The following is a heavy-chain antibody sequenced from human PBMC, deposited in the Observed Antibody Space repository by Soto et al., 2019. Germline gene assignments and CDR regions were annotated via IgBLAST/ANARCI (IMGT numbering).Heavy chain of an antibody. CDR2: ISASGGNT. Sequence: PGGSLRLSCAASGFTFNTYAMSWVRQAPGKGLEWVSTISASGGNTYYPDSVKGRFTVFRDESKNTLYLQMNSLRAEDTAIYYCAKRTSPSGAYFDYWGQGTLVTVSS. J-gene: IGHJ4*02. CDR1: GFTFNTYA. V-gene: IGHV3-23*01. CDR3: AKRTSPSGAYFDY. D-gene: IGHD2-2*01.